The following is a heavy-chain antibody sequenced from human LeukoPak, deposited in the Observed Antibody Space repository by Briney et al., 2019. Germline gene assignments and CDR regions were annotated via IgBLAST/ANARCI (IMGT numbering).Heavy chain of an antibody. Sequence: GGSLRLSCAASGFTFSSYAMHWVRQAPGKGLVWVSRINSDGSSTSYADSVKGRFTISRDNAKNTLYLQMNSLRAEDTAVYYCARDGGLRILGYWGQGTLVTVSS. V-gene: IGHV3-74*01. CDR3: ARDGGLRILGY. D-gene: IGHD3-16*01. CDR1: GFTFSSYA. CDR2: INSDGSST. J-gene: IGHJ4*02.